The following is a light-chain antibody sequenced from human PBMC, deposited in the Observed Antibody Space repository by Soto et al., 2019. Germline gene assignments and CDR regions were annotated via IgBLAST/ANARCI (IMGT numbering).Light chain of an antibody. Sequence: EIVMTQSPATLSVSPGERATLSCRASQSVSDNLAWYQQKPGQAPRLLIYASSTRATGIPVRFSGSGSGTEFTLTISSLQSEDSAVYFCQQYNDWPPRYTFGQGTKLEIK. CDR1: QSVSDN. J-gene: IGKJ2*01. CDR3: QQYNDWPPRYT. V-gene: IGKV3-15*01. CDR2: ASS.